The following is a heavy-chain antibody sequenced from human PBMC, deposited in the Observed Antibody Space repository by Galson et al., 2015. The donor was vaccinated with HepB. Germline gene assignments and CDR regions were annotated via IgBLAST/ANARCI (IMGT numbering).Heavy chain of an antibody. D-gene: IGHD2-2*02. J-gene: IGHJ5*02. V-gene: IGHV1-2*06. CDR1: GYTFTGYY. CDR2: INPNSGIA. CDR3: ARPFCDSFDCYTEDLVWFDP. Sequence: SCKASGYTFTGYYVHWLRQAPGQGLEWMGRINPNSGIANYAQKFQDRVTMTRDTSISTAYMELKRLRSGDTAVYYCARPFCDSFDCYTEDLVWFDPWGQGTLVTVSS.